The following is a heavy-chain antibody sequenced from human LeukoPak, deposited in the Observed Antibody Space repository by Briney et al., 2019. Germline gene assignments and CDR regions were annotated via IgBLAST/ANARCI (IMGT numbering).Heavy chain of an antibody. CDR1: GFTFSSCA. J-gene: IGHJ4*02. CDR3: ARDADGYSDY. CDR2: ISYDGSNK. V-gene: IGHV3-30-3*01. D-gene: IGHD5-18*01. Sequence: GGSLRLSCAASGFTFSSCAMHWVRQAPGKGLEWVAVISYDGSNKYYADSVKGRFTISRDNSKNTLYLQMNSLRAEDTAVYYCARDADGYSDYWGQGTLVTVSS.